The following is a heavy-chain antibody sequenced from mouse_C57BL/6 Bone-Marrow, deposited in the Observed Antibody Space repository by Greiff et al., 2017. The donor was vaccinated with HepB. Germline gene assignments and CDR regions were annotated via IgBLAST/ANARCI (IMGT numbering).Heavy chain of an antibody. J-gene: IGHJ4*01. CDR3: ARQGRPYGRAMDY. D-gene: IGHD1-1*01. V-gene: IGHV5-15*01. CDR1: GFTFSDYG. Sequence: EVQGVESGGGLVQPGGSLKLSCAASGFTFSDYGMAWVRQAPRQGPEWVAFISNLANSIYYADTVTGRFIISRENAKNTLYLEMSSLRSEDTAMYYCARQGRPYGRAMDYWGKGTSVTVSS. CDR2: ISNLANSI.